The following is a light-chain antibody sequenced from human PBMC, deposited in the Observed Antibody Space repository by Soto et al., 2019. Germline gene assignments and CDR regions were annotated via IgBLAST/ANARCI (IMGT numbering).Light chain of an antibody. J-gene: IGLJ2*01. V-gene: IGLV2-14*03. CDR1: SSDVGNYDF. CDR3: SSSTSSRTLV. CDR2: DVS. Sequence: QSALTQPASVCASPGQSITISCTGSSSDVGNYDFVSWYQQHPGKAPKLLIYDVSSRPSGVSNRFSGSKSGNTASLTISGLQAEDEADYYCSSSTSSRTLVFGGWTKLTVL.